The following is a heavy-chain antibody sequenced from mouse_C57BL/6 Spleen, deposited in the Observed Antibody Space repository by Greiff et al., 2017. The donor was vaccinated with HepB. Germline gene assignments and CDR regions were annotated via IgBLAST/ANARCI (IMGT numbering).Heavy chain of an antibody. CDR3: ATRGDYAMDY. V-gene: IGHV1-19*01. CDR2: INPYNGGT. CDR1: GYTFTDYY. Sequence: EVQLQQSGPVLVKPGASVKMSCKASGYTFTDYYMNWVKQSHGKSLEWIGVINPYNGGTSYNQKFKGKATLPVDKSSSTAYMELNSLTSEDPAVYYCATRGDYAMDYWKQGASVTVS. J-gene: IGHJ4*01.